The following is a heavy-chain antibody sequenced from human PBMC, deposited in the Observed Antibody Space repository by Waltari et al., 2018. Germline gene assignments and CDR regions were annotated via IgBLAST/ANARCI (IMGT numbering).Heavy chain of an antibody. CDR2: SNPHSGGT. V-gene: IGHV1-2*02. CDR1: GYTFTGYY. J-gene: IGHJ4*02. Sequence: QVQLVQSGAEVKKPGASVKVSCKASGYTFTGYYMHWVRQAPGQGLEWMGWSNPHSGGTNYAQKFQGRVTMTRDTSISTAYMELSRLRSDDTAVYYCARDWNNGASDYWGQGTLVTVSS. CDR3: ARDWNNGASDY. D-gene: IGHD2-8*01.